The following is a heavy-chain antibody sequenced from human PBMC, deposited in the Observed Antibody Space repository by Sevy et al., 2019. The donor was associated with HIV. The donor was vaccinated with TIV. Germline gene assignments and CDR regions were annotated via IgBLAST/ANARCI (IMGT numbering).Heavy chain of an antibody. CDR3: ERGLLEYYYVSSGYYLFDY. CDR1: GFTFRSYA. Sequence: GGSLRLSCAASGFTFRSYAMSWVRQAPGKGLEWVSAISGSGGSTYYADSVQGRFTISRDSSKNTMYLQMNSLRAEDTAVYSCERGLLEYYYVSSGYYLFDYWGQGTLVTVSS. J-gene: IGHJ4*02. V-gene: IGHV3-23*01. CDR2: ISGSGGST. D-gene: IGHD3-22*01.